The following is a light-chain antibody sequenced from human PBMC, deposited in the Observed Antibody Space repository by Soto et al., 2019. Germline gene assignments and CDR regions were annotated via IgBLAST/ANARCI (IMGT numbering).Light chain of an antibody. CDR1: QSISSW. CDR3: QQYNSYYT. Sequence: DIQMTQSPSTLSASVGDRVTITCRASQSISSWLAWYQQKPGKAPKLLIYDASSLESGVPSRFSGSGSGTEFPLNISSLQPDDFANYYCQQYNSYYTFGQGTKLEIK. J-gene: IGKJ2*01. V-gene: IGKV1-5*01. CDR2: DAS.